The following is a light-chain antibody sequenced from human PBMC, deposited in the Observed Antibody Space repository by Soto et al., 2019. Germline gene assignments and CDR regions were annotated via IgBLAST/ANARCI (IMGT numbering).Light chain of an antibody. CDR2: GAS. CDR1: QSVTSSY. V-gene: IGKV3-20*01. Sequence: EIVLTQSPGTLSLSPGEGATLSCRASQSVTSSYLAWFQQKPGQAPRLLIYGASSRATGIPDRCSGSRSGTDFTLSISRLEPEDFAVYYCQQYGSSPPWTFGQGTKVEIQ. CDR3: QQYGSSPPWT. J-gene: IGKJ1*01.